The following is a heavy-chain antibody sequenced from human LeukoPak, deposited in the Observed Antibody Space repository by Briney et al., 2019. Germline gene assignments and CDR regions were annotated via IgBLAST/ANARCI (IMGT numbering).Heavy chain of an antibody. V-gene: IGHV4-4*07. Sequence: SETLSLTCTVSGGSISSYYWSWIRQPAGKGLEWIGRIYTSGSTNYNPSLKSRVTMSVDTSKNQFSLKLSSVTAADTAVYYCARTRYSSGWSYYFDYWGQGTLDTVSS. CDR3: ARTRYSSGWSYYFDY. CDR2: IYTSGST. J-gene: IGHJ4*02. CDR1: GGSISSYY. D-gene: IGHD6-19*01.